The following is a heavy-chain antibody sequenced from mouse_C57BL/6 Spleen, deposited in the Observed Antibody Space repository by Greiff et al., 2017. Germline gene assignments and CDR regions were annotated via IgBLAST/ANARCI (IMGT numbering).Heavy chain of an antibody. CDR1: GYTFTDYE. J-gene: IGHJ4*01. CDR2: IDPETGGT. Sequence: VKLQESGAELVRPGASVTLSCKASGYTFTDYEMHWVKQTPVHGLEWIGAIDPETGGTAYNQKFKGKAILTADKSSSTAYMELRSLTSEDSAVYYCTRLGKGAMDYWGQGTSVTVSS. D-gene: IGHD2-1*01. V-gene: IGHV1-15*01. CDR3: TRLGKGAMDY.